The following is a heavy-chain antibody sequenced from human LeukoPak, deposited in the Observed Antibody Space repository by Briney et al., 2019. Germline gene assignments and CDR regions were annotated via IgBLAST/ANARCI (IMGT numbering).Heavy chain of an antibody. J-gene: IGHJ4*02. D-gene: IGHD6-19*01. CDR1: GYTFTGYY. Sequence: ASVKVSCKASGYTFTGYYMHWVRQAPGQGLEWMGWINPNSGGTNYAQKFQGRVTMTRDTSISTAYMELSRLRSDDTAVYYCAKAKNGAAVAGTPHYWGQGTLVTVSS. CDR3: AKAKNGAAVAGTPHY. V-gene: IGHV1-2*02. CDR2: INPNSGGT.